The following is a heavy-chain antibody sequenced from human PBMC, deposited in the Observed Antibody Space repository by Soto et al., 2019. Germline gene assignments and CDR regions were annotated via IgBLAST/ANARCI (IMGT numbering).Heavy chain of an antibody. Sequence: EVQLWESGGGLVQPGGSLRLSCAASGSTFSNYAMSWVRQAPGKGLEWVSVISGSGDSTYYADSVKGRFTISRDNSKNTLYVQMNSLRAEDTAVYYCARELAYCSGGNCYMDGAFDFWGQGTMVTVSS. D-gene: IGHD2-15*01. CDR1: GSTFSNYA. CDR2: ISGSGDST. V-gene: IGHV3-23*01. J-gene: IGHJ3*01. CDR3: ARELAYCSGGNCYMDGAFDF.